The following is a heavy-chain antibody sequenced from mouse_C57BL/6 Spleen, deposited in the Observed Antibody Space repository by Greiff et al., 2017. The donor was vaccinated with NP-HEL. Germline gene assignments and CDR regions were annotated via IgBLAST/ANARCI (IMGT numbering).Heavy chain of an antibody. CDR3: ARGRNWDEYFDV. CDR1: GFTFSDYG. J-gene: IGHJ1*01. CDR2: ISSGSSTI. V-gene: IGHV5-17*01. D-gene: IGHD4-1*01. Sequence: EVKLVESGGGLVKPGGSLKLSCAASGFTFSDYGMHWVRQAPEKGLEWVAYISSGSSTIYYADTVKGRCTISRDNAKNTLFLQMTSLRSEDTAMYDCARGRNWDEYFDVWGPGTTVTVSS.